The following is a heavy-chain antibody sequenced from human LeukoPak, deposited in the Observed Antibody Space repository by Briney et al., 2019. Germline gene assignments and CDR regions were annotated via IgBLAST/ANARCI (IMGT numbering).Heavy chain of an antibody. V-gene: IGHV4-39*01. J-gene: IGHJ4*02. CDR1: GGSISSSSYY. CDR3: ASQIVGATNY. D-gene: IGHD1-26*01. CDR2: IYYSGST. Sequence: ASETLSFTCTVSGGSISSSSYYWGWIRQPPGKGLEWIGSIYYSGSTYYNPSLKSRVTISVDTSKNQFSLKLSSVTAADTAVYYCASQIVGATNYWGQGTLVTVSS.